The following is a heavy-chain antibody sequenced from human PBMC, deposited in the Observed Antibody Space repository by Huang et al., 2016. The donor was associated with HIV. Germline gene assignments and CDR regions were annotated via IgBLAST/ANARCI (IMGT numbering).Heavy chain of an antibody. CDR3: ARDFCNRGGSCYSENYMDV. J-gene: IGHJ6*03. CDR1: GGTFSSYA. Sequence: QVQLVQSGAEVKKPGSSVKVSCKASGGTFSSYALSWVRQAPGLGLEWMGGISPIFGTANYAQKFQGRVTITADESTSTAYMELSSLRSEDTAVYYCARDFCNRGGSCYSENYMDVWGKGTTVTVS. CDR2: ISPIFGTA. D-gene: IGHD2-15*01. V-gene: IGHV1-69*13.